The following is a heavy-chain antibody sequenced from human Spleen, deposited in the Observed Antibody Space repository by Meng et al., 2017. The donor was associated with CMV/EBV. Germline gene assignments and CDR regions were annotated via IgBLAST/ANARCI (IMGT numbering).Heavy chain of an antibody. Sequence: SCKASGYTFTGHYIPWVRQAPGQGLEWMGWINPNTGDTNYAQKFQGRVTMTRDTSISTAYMEVSGLRPDDTAVYHCARGRYDSHFDYWGQGTLVTVSS. CDR3: ARGRYDSHFDY. CDR1: GYTFTGHY. D-gene: IGHD3-3*01. J-gene: IGHJ4*02. V-gene: IGHV1-2*02. CDR2: INPNTGDT.